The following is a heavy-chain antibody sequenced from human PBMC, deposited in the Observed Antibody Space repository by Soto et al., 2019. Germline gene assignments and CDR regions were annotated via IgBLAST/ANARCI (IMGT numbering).Heavy chain of an antibody. CDR2: ILYDGSEK. J-gene: IGHJ4*02. D-gene: IGHD6-6*01. CDR1: GFAFSSYG. CDR3: AKDPEYRTSSLRNYFEN. Sequence: PGGSLRLSCAASGFAFSSYGMHRVRQAPGKGLEWVAVILYDGSEKWFADSVKGRFTISRDNSKNTLYLQMNSLRAEDTAMYYCAKDPEYRTSSLRNYFENLGQETPLTVSS. V-gene: IGHV3-30*18.